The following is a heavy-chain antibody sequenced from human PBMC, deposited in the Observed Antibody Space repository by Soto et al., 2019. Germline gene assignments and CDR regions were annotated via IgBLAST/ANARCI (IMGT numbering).Heavy chain of an antibody. J-gene: IGHJ4*02. CDR1: GFTVSSNY. V-gene: IGHV3-53*02. CDR2: IYSGGST. D-gene: IGHD6-13*01. Sequence: EVQLVETGGGLIQPGGSLRLSCAASGFTVSSNYMSWVRQAPGKGLEWVSVIYSGGSTYYADSVKGRFTISRDNSKNTLYLQMNSLRAEDTAVYYCARWGLSAAGDPFDYWGQGTLVTVSS. CDR3: ARWGLSAAGDPFDY.